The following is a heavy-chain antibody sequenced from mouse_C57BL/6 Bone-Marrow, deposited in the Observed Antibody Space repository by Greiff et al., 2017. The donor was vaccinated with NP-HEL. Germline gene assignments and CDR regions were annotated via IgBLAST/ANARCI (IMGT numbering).Heavy chain of an antibody. CDR2: IWSGGST. CDR1: GFSLTSYG. Sequence: QVQLKESGPGLVQPSQSLSITCTVSGFSLTSYGVHWVRQPPGKGLEWLGVIWSGGSTDYNAAFISRLSISKDNSKSQVFFKMNSLQADDTAIYYCAKNEGGTTVVAPYWYFDVWGTGTTVTVSS. CDR3: AKNEGGTTVVAPYWYFDV. D-gene: IGHD1-1*01. V-gene: IGHV2-4*01. J-gene: IGHJ1*03.